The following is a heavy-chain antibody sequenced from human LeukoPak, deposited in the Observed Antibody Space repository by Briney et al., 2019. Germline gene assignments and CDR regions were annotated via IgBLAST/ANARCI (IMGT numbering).Heavy chain of an antibody. V-gene: IGHV4-31*03. J-gene: IGHJ4*02. CDR1: GGSISSGGYY. CDR3: ARARGDSSRLDY. CDR2: IYYSGNT. Sequence: PSQTLSLTCTVSGGSISSGGYYWTWIRQHPGKGLGWIGYIYYSGNTYYNPSLKSRVTISEDTSKNQFSLKLTSVTAADTAVYYCARARGDSSRLDYWGQGTLVTVSS. D-gene: IGHD4-17*01.